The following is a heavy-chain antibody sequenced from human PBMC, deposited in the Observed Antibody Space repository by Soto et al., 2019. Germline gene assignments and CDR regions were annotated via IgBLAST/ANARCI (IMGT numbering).Heavy chain of an antibody. Sequence: PSETLSLTCTVSGGSISSSSYYWGWIRQPPGKGLEWIGSIYYSGYTYYNPSLKSRVTISVDTSKNQFSLKLSSVTAADPAVYYCARRYGGTFDYWGQGTLVNVSS. CDR1: GGSISSSSYY. CDR2: IYYSGYT. D-gene: IGHD2-15*01. CDR3: ARRYGGTFDY. J-gene: IGHJ4*02. V-gene: IGHV4-39*01.